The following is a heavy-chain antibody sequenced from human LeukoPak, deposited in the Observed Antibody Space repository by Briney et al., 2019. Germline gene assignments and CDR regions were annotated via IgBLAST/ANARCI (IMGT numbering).Heavy chain of an antibody. J-gene: IGHJ6*02. V-gene: IGHV1-2*02. Sequence: ASVKVSCKASGYIFTDYYIHWIRQAPGQGLEWMGWIDPNSGGTHHAPNFQGRATMTRDTSSSTVYMDLSRLRSADTAIYYCARSRTPFYYSGMHAWGLGTSVTVSS. D-gene: IGHD1-1*01. CDR3: ARSRTPFYYSGMHA. CDR1: GYIFTDYY. CDR2: IDPNSGGT.